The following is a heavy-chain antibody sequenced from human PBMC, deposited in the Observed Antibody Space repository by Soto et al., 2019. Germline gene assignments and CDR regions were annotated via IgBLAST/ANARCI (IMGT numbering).Heavy chain of an antibody. V-gene: IGHV3-23*01. Sequence: PGGSLRLSCAASGFTFRSYAMSWVRQAPGKGLEWVSAISGSGGSTYYADSVTGRFTISRDNSKNTLYLQMNSLRAEDTAVYYCAKGDWHRPNNNWFDPWGQGTLVTVSS. J-gene: IGHJ5*02. CDR2: ISGSGGST. CDR1: GFTFRSYA. D-gene: IGHD2-21*01. CDR3: AKGDWHRPNNNWFDP.